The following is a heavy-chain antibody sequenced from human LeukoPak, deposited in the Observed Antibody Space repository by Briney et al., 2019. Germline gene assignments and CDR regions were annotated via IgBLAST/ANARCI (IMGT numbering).Heavy chain of an antibody. D-gene: IGHD2-2*01. Sequence: SETLSRTCAVYGGSFSGYYWSWIRQPPGKGLEWIGEINHSGSTNYNPSLKSRVTISVDTSKNQFSLKLSSVTAADTAVYYCARGRNAQLPRGYYYYYGMDVWGKGTTVTVSS. V-gene: IGHV4-34*01. CDR2: INHSGST. CDR1: GGSFSGYY. CDR3: ARGRNAQLPRGYYYYYGMDV. J-gene: IGHJ6*04.